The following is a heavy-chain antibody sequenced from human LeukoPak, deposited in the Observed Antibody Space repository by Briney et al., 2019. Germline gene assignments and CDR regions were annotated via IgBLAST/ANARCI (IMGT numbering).Heavy chain of an antibody. Sequence: SETLSLTCTVSGGSVSDYYWSWIRQSPGKGLEWIGYIYYTGSTSYNPSLRSRVTMSADTSKNQFSLKLSSVTAADTAVYYCARERSPDAFDIWGQGTMVTVSS. J-gene: IGHJ3*02. CDR2: IYYTGST. V-gene: IGHV4-59*02. CDR1: GGSVSDYY. CDR3: ARERSPDAFDI.